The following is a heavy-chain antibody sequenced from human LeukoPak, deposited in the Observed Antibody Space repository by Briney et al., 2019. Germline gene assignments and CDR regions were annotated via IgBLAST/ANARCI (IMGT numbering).Heavy chain of an antibody. D-gene: IGHD3-10*01. CDR1: GVSISSSSYY. Sequence: SETLSLTCTVSGVSISSSSYYWSWIRQPPGKGLEWIGSIYYSGSTYYNPSLKSRVTISVDTSKNQFSLKLSSVTAADTAVYYCARFGGSVDYWGQGTLVTVSS. CDR2: IYYSGST. V-gene: IGHV4-39*07. CDR3: ARFGGSVDY. J-gene: IGHJ4*02.